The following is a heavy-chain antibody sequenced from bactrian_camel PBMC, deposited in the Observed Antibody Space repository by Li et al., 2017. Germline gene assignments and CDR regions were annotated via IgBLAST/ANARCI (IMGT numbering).Heavy chain of an antibody. J-gene: IGHJ4*01. D-gene: IGHD6*01. Sequence: QVQLVESGGGSVQAGGSLRLSCVASEYRGCTGWLRQVPGKEREGVATVDSLGIPTYADSVKGRFTISKDRDILYLQMSSLQPEDTAMYYCAVLSQFNHCRGVVVGIWQQYASWGQGTQVTVS. CDR2: VDSLGIP. CDR3: AVLSQFNHCRGVVVGIWQQYAS. V-gene: IGHV3S57*01. CDR1: EYRGC.